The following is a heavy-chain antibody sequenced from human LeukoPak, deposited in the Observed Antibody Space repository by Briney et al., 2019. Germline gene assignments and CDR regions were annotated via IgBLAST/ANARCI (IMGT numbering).Heavy chain of an antibody. V-gene: IGHV4-39*07. CDR3: ARNFGSQQFDY. D-gene: IGHD1/OR15-1a*01. CDR2: IYYSGST. J-gene: IGHJ4*02. Sequence: SETLSLTCTVSGGSISSSSYYWGWIRQPPGKGLEWIGSIYYSGSTYYNPSLKSRVTISVDTSKNQFSLKLSSVTAADTAVYYCARNFGSQQFDYWGQGTLVTVSS. CDR1: GGSISSSSYY.